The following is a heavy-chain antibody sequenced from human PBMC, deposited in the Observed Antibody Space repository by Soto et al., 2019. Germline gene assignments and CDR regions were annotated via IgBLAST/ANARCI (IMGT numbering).Heavy chain of an antibody. J-gene: IGHJ4*02. V-gene: IGHV4-39*01. CDR1: GGSISSSSYY. CDR3: ARRVRLLLFGESPFDY. D-gene: IGHD3-10*01. CDR2: IYYSGST. Sequence: QLQLQESGPGLVKPSETLSLTCTVSGGSISSSSYYWGWIRQPPGKGLEWIGSIYYSGSTYYNPSLKSRVTISVDTSKNQFSLKLSSVTAADTAVYYCARRVRLLLFGESPFDYWGQGTLVTVSS.